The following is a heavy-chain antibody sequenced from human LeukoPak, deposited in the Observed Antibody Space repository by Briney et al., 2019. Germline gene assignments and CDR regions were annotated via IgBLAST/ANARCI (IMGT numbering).Heavy chain of an antibody. CDR1: GGSISSGGYS. V-gene: IGHV4-30-4*07. CDR2: MYYSGST. D-gene: IGHD5-12*01. CDR3: ASFGARYSGYEGLDY. Sequence: SSETLSLTCAVSGGSISSGGYSWSWIRQPPGKGLDWIGYMYYSGSTYYNPSLKSRVTISVDTSKNQFSLKLSSVTAADTAVYYCASFGARYSGYEGLDYWGQGTLVTVSS. J-gene: IGHJ4*02.